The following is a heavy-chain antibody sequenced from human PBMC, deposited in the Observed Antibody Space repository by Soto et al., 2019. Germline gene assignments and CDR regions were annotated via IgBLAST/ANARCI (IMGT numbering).Heavy chain of an antibody. Sequence: QVQLVQSGAEVKKPGSSVKVSCKASGGTFSSYAISWVRQARGQGLEWMGGIIPIFGTANYAQKFQGRVTITADESTSTAYMELSSLRSEDTAVYYCARDRGYSGHGGIDYWGQGTLVTVSS. CDR1: GGTFSSYA. CDR2: IIPIFGTA. CDR3: ARDRGYSGHGGIDY. J-gene: IGHJ4*02. V-gene: IGHV1-69*01. D-gene: IGHD5-12*01.